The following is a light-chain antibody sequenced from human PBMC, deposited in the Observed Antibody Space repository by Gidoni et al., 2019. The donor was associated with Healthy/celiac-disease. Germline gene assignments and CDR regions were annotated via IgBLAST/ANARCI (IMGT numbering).Light chain of an antibody. Sequence: QSALTQPPPASGSPGQSVTISCTGTSSDVGGYNYVSWYQQHPGKAPKLMIYEVSNRPSGVPDRFSGSKSGNTASLTVSGLQAEDEADYYCSSYAGSSVVFGGGTKLTVL. CDR1: SSDVGGYNY. J-gene: IGLJ2*01. CDR2: EVS. CDR3: SSYAGSSVV. V-gene: IGLV2-8*01.